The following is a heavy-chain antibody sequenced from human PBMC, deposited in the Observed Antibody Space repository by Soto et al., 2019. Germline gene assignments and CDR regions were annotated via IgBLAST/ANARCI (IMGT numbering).Heavy chain of an antibody. CDR3: ARDRGSGNFYGMDV. J-gene: IGHJ6*02. CDR2: IWYDGSFT. V-gene: IGHV3-30*19. Sequence: PGGSLRLSCAASGFTFSSYAMHWVRQAPGKGLEWVAVIWYDGSFTYYADSVRGRYTVSRDNSNNTLYLQMNSPRAEDTAVYYCARDRGSGNFYGMDVWGQGTTVTVSS. D-gene: IGHD2-15*01. CDR1: GFTFSSYA.